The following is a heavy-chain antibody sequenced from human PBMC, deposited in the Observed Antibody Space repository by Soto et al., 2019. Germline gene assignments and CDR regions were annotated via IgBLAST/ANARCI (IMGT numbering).Heavy chain of an antibody. CDR1: GGTFSTYA. V-gene: IGHV1-69*01. CDR2: IVPIFRTT. Sequence: QVQLVQSGAEVKKPGSSVKVSCKASGGTFSTYAFSWVRQAPGQGLEWVGGIVPIFRTTNYAQNFQDRVTITADESTSTAYMELSSLRSEDTALYFCARGERYDRSGYYSEDRSFFDYWGQGTLVTISS. CDR3: ARGERYDRSGYYSEDRSFFDY. D-gene: IGHD3-22*01. J-gene: IGHJ4*02.